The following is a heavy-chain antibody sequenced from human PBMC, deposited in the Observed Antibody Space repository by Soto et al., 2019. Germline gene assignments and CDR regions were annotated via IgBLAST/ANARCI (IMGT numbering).Heavy chain of an antibody. Sequence: ASVKVSCKASGGTFSSYAISWMRQAPGQGLEWMGGIIPIVGTANYAQKSQDRVTITADESTSTAYMELSSLRSEDTAVYYCARGEKYRYSSSAYYYDSMDVWGQGTMVTVSS. CDR2: IIPIVGTA. CDR3: ARGEKYRYSSSAYYYDSMDV. D-gene: IGHD6-6*01. J-gene: IGHJ6*02. CDR1: GGTFSSYA. V-gene: IGHV1-69*13.